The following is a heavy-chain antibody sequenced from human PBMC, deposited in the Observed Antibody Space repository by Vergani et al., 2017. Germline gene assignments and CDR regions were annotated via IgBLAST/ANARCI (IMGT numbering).Heavy chain of an antibody. CDR2: ISARYPST. V-gene: IGHV3-23*04. CDR1: GFTFSACP. Sequence: VQLVQSGGGVIQPGGSVRLSCAASGFTFSACPMTWVRQAPGKGLEWVSAISARYPSTYYADSVKGRFTISRDNSKNTVYLEMNSLRSEDTAIYYCAKDYSMRYYHDLFDQWGQGTLVTVSS. D-gene: IGHD3-22*01. J-gene: IGHJ4*02. CDR3: AKDYSMRYYHDLFDQ.